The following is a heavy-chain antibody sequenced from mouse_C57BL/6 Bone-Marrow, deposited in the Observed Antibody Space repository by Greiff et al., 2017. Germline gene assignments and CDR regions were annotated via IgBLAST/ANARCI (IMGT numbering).Heavy chain of an antibody. CDR1: GYTFTSYT. Sequence: VQLQQSGAELARPGASVKMSCKASGYTFTSYTMHWVKQRPGQGLEWIGYINPSSGYTNYNEKFKSKATLTVDTSSSTAYMQLSSLTSEDSAVYYCARPYYSNYWYFDVWGTGTTVTVSS. J-gene: IGHJ1*03. D-gene: IGHD2-5*01. CDR3: ARPYYSNYWYFDV. CDR2: INPSSGYT. V-gene: IGHV1-4*01.